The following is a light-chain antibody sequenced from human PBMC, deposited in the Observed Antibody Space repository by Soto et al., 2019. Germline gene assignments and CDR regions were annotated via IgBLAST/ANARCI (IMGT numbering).Light chain of an antibody. J-gene: IGKJ4*01. V-gene: IGKV3-20*01. CDR3: QQYGSSLLT. CDR2: GAS. Sequence: IVLTQSPGTLSLSPGEGATLSCRSSQSLNSTYLAWYQWKPGQAPRLVIYGASSRATGIPDRFTGSGSGTDFTLTISRLEPEDFAVYYCQQYGSSLLTFGGGSKVDIK. CDR1: QSLNSTY.